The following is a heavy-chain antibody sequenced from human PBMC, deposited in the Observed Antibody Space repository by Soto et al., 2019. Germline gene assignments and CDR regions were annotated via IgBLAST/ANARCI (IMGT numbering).Heavy chain of an antibody. J-gene: IGHJ5*02. CDR3: AREPLCGGTCNVIYFDP. CDR1: GYRFIYYP. V-gene: IGHV1-3*01. Sequence: ASVKVSCKASGYRFIYYPIHWVRQAPGQRLEWMGWINLGNGNTEYSEKFQGRVTITGDASASTVYMDLSSLRFDDTAIYYCAREPLCGGTCNVIYFDPWGQGPLVTVPQ. D-gene: IGHD2-15*01. CDR2: INLGNGNT.